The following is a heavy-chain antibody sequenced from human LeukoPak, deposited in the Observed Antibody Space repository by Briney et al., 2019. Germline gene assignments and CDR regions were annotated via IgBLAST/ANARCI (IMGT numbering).Heavy chain of an antibody. V-gene: IGHV3-23*01. J-gene: IGHJ4*02. CDR3: VNRYDKSGYDFDY. CDR2: IKSGGGT. D-gene: IGHD3-22*01. CDR1: GFSFSGYS. Sequence: GGSLRLSCAATGFSFSGYSMSWVRQAPGKGLEWVSAIKSGGGTYYADSVKGRFTISRDNSKNTVYLEMNSLRGEDTAIYYCVNRYDKSGYDFDYWGQGTLVTVSS.